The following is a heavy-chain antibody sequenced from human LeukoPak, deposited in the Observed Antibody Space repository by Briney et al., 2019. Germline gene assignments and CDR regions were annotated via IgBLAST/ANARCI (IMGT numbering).Heavy chain of an antibody. Sequence: EGSLRLSCAASGFTVSSNYMSWVRQAPGKGLEWVSVIYSGGSTYYADSVKGRFTISRDNSKNTLYLQMNSLRAEDTAVYYCARDLGGGYSYGLDAFDIWGQGTMVTVSS. D-gene: IGHD5-18*01. V-gene: IGHV3-66*01. CDR2: IYSGGST. CDR1: GFTVSSNY. CDR3: ARDLGGGYSYGLDAFDI. J-gene: IGHJ3*02.